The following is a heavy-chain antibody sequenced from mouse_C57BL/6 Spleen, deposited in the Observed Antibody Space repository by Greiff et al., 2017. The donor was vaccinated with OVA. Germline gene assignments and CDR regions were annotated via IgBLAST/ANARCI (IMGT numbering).Heavy chain of an antibody. CDR2: IYPRSGNT. CDR1: GYTFTSYG. J-gene: IGHJ2*01. D-gene: IGHD2-1*01. V-gene: IGHV1-81*01. CDR3: ARRDYGNYFDY. Sequence: VQLQESGAELARPGASVKLSCKASGYTFTSYGISWVKQRTGQGLEWIGEIYPRSGNTYYNEKFKGKATLTADKSSSTAYMELRSLTSEDSAVYFCARRDYGNYFDYWGQGTTLTVSS.